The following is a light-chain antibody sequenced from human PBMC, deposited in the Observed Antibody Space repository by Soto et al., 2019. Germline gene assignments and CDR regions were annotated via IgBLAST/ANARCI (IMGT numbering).Light chain of an antibody. V-gene: IGKV4-1*01. J-gene: IGKJ4*01. Sequence: DIVMTQSPDSLAVSLGERATINCKSSQSVLYSSNNKNSVAWYQQKPGRAPKVLIYDMSNLETGVSSRFSGSGSGTHFTLTSSSLQPEDIATYYCQQYDNLPLTFGGGTKVDIK. CDR1: QSVLYSSNNKNS. CDR2: DMS. CDR3: QQYDNLPLT.